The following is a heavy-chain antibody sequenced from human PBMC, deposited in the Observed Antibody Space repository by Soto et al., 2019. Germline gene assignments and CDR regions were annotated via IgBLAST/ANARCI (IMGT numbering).Heavy chain of an antibody. J-gene: IGHJ5*02. CDR1: GGSITDYA. D-gene: IGHD2-15*01. CDR3: ARDQVVVVTADNWFDP. V-gene: IGHV4-4*07. CDR2: IFSSGST. Sequence: PSETLSLTCTASGGSITDYAWVWIRQPAGKGLEWIGRIFSSGSTDYNPALKGRITMSLDTSKNQFSLKLNSATATDTAVYFCARDQVVVVTADNWFDPWGQGILVTVSS.